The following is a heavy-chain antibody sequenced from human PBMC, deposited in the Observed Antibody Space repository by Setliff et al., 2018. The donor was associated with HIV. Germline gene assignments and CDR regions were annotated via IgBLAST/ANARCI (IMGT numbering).Heavy chain of an antibody. CDR2: IYYTGSP. D-gene: IGHD6-6*01. J-gene: IGHJ6*03. V-gene: IGHV4-39*01. CDR1: RDPISSSIYY. Sequence: SETLSLTCTVSRDPISSSIYYWGWVRQPPGKGLEWIGGIYYTGSPFYNPSFKSRVTISVDKSNNQFSLKLSSVTAADPSVYYCARGGGTSWSLDYHYYIDVWGKGSTVTVSS. CDR3: ARGGGTSWSLDYHYYIDV.